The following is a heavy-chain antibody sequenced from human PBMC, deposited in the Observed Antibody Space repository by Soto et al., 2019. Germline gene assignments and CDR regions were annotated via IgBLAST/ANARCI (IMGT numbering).Heavy chain of an antibody. J-gene: IGHJ4*02. CDR3: ASGDLYDILTGYPFDY. V-gene: IGHV3-74*01. Sequence: EVQLVESGGGLVQPGGSLRLSCAASGFTFSSYWMHWVRQAPGKGLVWVSRIKSDGSSTSYGDSVKGRFTISRDNAKNTLYLQMNSLRAEDTAVYYCASGDLYDILTGYPFDYWGQGTLVTVSS. CDR2: IKSDGSST. CDR1: GFTFSSYW. D-gene: IGHD3-9*01.